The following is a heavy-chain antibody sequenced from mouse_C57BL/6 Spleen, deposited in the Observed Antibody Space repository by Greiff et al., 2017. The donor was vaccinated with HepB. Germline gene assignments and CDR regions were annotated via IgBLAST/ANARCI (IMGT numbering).Heavy chain of an antibody. CDR3: ARGDYGSSQAWFAY. D-gene: IGHD1-1*01. CDR1: GYTFTSYT. V-gene: IGHV1-4*01. CDR2: INPSSGYT. J-gene: IGHJ3*01. Sequence: QVQLQHSGAELARPGASVKMSCKASGYTFTSYTMHWVKQRPGQGLEWIGYINPSSGYTKYNQKFKDKATLTADKSSSTAYMQLSSLTSEDSAVYYCARGDYGSSQAWFAYWGQGTLVTVSA.